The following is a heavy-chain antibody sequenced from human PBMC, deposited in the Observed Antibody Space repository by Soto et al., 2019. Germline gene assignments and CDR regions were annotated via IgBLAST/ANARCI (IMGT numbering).Heavy chain of an antibody. Sequence: GGSLRLSCAASGFTVSSNYMSWVRQAPGKGLEWVSVIYSGGSTYYADSVKGRFTISRDNSKNTLYLQMNSLRAEDTAVYYCGGTRIGARMENDYWGQGTLVTVSS. CDR1: GFTVSSNY. J-gene: IGHJ4*02. CDR3: GGTRIGARMENDY. CDR2: IYSGGST. D-gene: IGHD6-13*01. V-gene: IGHV3-53*01.